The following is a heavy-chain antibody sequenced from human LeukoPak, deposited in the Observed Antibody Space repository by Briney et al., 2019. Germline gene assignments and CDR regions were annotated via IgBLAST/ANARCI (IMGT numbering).Heavy chain of an antibody. Sequence: PGGSLRLSCTTSGFNFNNAWMNWVRQAPGKGLVWVSRIASDGSSTTYADSVKGRFSISRDNAKNTLYLQMNSLRVEDTAVYYCARGRPHGNDYWGQGTLVTVSS. D-gene: IGHD4-23*01. J-gene: IGHJ4*02. CDR3: ARGRPHGNDY. CDR1: GFNFNNAW. CDR2: IASDGSST. V-gene: IGHV3-74*01.